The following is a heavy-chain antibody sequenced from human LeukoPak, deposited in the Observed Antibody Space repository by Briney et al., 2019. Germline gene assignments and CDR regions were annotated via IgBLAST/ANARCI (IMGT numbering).Heavy chain of an antibody. Sequence: ASVKVSCKASGYTFTNNDINWVRQATGQGIEWMGWVSPDSGDTGYAPNFRGRVTMTTDTSINTAYMELTSLTSEDTAIYYCTRGRAVGDWGQGTLVTVSS. J-gene: IGHJ4*02. CDR1: GYTFTNND. V-gene: IGHV1-8*01. D-gene: IGHD2-15*01. CDR3: TRGRAVGD. CDR2: VSPDSGDT.